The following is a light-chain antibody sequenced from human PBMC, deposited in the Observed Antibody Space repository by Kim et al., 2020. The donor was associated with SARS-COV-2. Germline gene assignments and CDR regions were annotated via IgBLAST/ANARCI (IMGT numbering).Light chain of an antibody. CDR1: QSISNY. J-gene: IGKJ2*01. Sequence: SASVGDRVTITCRTSQSISNYLNWYQQKPGKAPNLLISTASSLQSGVPSRFSGSGSGTDFTLTISSLQREDFATYYCQQSYGNPPTFGQGTKLEIK. CDR3: QQSYGNPPT. V-gene: IGKV1-39*01. CDR2: TAS.